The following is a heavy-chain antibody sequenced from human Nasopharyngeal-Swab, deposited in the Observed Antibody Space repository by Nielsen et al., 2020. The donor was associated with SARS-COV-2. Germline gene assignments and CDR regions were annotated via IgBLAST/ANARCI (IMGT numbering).Heavy chain of an antibody. J-gene: IGHJ2*01. V-gene: IGHV4-61*01. D-gene: IGHD4-11*01. CDR3: ARVSTVTSYWYFDL. Sequence: SETLSLTCTVSGGSVRSGSYYWSWIRQPPGKGLEWIGYIYYSGSTHYNPSLKSRVTISVDTSKNQFSLKLSSVTAADTAVYYCARVSTVTSYWYFDLWGRGTLVTVSS. CDR1: GGSVRSGSYY. CDR2: IYYSGST.